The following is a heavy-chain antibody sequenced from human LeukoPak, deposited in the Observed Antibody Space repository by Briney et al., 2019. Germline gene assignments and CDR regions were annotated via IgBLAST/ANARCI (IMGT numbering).Heavy chain of an antibody. CDR3: ARRRDSSAYYYSDY. Sequence: GGSLRLSCAASGFTFSSYAMSWVRQAPGKGLEWVSGLKWNGDNIRYADSVKGRFTISRDNAKSSLYLQMNSLRAEDTALYYCARRRDSSAYYYSDYWGQGTLVTVSS. D-gene: IGHD3-22*01. V-gene: IGHV3-20*04. CDR1: GFTFSSYA. CDR2: LKWNGDNI. J-gene: IGHJ4*02.